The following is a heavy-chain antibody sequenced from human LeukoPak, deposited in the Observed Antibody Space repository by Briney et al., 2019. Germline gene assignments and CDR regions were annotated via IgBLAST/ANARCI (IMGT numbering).Heavy chain of an antibody. D-gene: IGHD6-19*01. CDR3: ARIAVAGTLSSGPGFDY. CDR2: ISYDGSNK. V-gene: IGHV3-30*04. J-gene: IGHJ4*02. Sequence: GSLRLSCAASGFTFNSYAMHWVRQAPGKGLEWVAVISYDGSNKYYADSVKGRFTISRDNSKNTLYLQMNSLRAEDTAVYYCARIAVAGTLSSGPGFDYWGQGTLVTVSP. CDR1: GFTFNSYA.